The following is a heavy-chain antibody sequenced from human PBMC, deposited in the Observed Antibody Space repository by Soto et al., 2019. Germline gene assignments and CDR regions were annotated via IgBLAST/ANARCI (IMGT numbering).Heavy chain of an antibody. CDR1: GFTFGDSY. V-gene: IGHV3-11*06. J-gene: IGHJ5*02. D-gene: IGHD2-15*01. CDR3: VRGGGGGLFDP. CDR2: ISPGSRYP. Sequence: GGSLRLSCAVSGFTFGDSYMSWIRQAPGKGLEWLSYISPGSRYPAYADSVKGRFTISRDNAKRSLYLQLMSLTAEDTAIYYCVRGGGGGLFDPWGQGTMVTAPQ.